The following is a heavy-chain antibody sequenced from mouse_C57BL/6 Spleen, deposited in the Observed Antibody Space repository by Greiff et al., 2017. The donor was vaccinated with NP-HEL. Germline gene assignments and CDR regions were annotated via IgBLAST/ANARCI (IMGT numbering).Heavy chain of an antibody. V-gene: IGHV14-4*01. D-gene: IGHD4-1*01. Sequence: EVQGVESGAELVRPGASVKLSCTASGFNIKDDYMHWVKQRPEQGLEWIGWIDPENGDTEYASKFQGKATITADTSSNTAYLQLSSLTSEDTAVYYCTTNWDQAWFAYWGQGTLVTVSA. CDR3: TTNWDQAWFAY. J-gene: IGHJ3*01. CDR2: IDPENGDT. CDR1: GFNIKDDY.